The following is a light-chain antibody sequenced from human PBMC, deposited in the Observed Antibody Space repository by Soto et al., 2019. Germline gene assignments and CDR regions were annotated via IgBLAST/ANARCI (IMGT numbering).Light chain of an antibody. J-gene: IGKJ1*01. CDR1: QSVSSF. Sequence: DIVLTQSPATLSLSPGERATLTCRASQSVSSFLAWYQQKPGQAPRLLIYGASIRATGIPARFSGSGSGTDFTLTISSLEPEDFAVYYWQQRSNWPPWTFGQGTKVEIK. V-gene: IGKV3-11*01. CDR3: QQRSNWPPWT. CDR2: GAS.